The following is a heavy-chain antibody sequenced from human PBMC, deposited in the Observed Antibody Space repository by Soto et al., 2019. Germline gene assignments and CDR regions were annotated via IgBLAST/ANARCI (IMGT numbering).Heavy chain of an antibody. J-gene: IGHJ6*02. Sequence: PVGSLRLSCAASGFTFSSYSMNWVRQAPGKGLEWVSSISSSSSYIYYADSVKGRFTISRDNAKNSLYLQMNSLRAEDTAVYYCARDDVGATNFYYYGMDVWGQGTTVTVSS. CDR1: GFTFSSYS. D-gene: IGHD1-26*01. V-gene: IGHV3-21*01. CDR2: ISSSSSYI. CDR3: ARDDVGATNFYYYGMDV.